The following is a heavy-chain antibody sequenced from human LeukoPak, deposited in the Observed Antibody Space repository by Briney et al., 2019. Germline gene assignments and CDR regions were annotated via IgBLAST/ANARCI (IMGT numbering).Heavy chain of an antibody. J-gene: IGHJ3*02. D-gene: IGHD3-9*01. CDR3: ARAAVRSVRGYFDWLAGSDAFDI. V-gene: IGHV3-7*01. CDR2: IKQDGSEK. Sequence: GGSLRLSCAASGFTFSSYWMSWVRQAPGKGLEWVANIKQDGSEKYYVDSVKGRFTISRDNAKNSLYLQMNSLRAEDTAVYYCARAAVRSVRGYFDWLAGSDAFDIWGQGTMVTVSS. CDR1: GFTFSSYW.